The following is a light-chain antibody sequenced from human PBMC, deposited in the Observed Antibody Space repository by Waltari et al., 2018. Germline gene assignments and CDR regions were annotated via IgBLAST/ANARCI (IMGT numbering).Light chain of an antibody. Sequence: QSALTQPRSVSGSPGQSVTISCTGTSRDVGGYNYVSWYQQHPGQAPKLMIYYVRKRPSGVPYRFSGSKSGNTASLTISGLQAEDEADYYCCSYAGSYTFVVFGGGTKLTVL. V-gene: IGLV2-11*01. CDR2: YVR. CDR3: CSYAGSYTFVV. CDR1: SRDVGGYNY. J-gene: IGLJ2*01.